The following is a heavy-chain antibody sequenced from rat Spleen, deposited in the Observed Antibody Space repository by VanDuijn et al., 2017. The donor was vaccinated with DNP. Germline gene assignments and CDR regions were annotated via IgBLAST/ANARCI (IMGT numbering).Heavy chain of an antibody. CDR2: ISSTGVVT. CDR1: GFTFSDYD. V-gene: IGHV5-20*01. CDR3: TTYYY. Sequence: EVQLVESGGGLVQPGRSLKFSCAASGFTFSDYDMAWVRQAPTKGLEWVASISSTGVVTYYRDSVKGRFTVSRDNAKSTLYLQMDSLRSEDTATYYCTTYYYWGQGVMVTVTS. J-gene: IGHJ2*01.